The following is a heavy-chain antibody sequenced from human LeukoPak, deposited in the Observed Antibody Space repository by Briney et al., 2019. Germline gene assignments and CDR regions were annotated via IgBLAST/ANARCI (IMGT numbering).Heavy chain of an antibody. Sequence: SCKVSGYTLTELSMHWVRQAPGKGLEWVSSISSSSSYIYYADSVKGRFTISRDNAKNSLYLQMNSLRAEDTAVYYCARDLDGYNPFDYWGQGTLVTVSS. CDR3: ARDLDGYNPFDY. D-gene: IGHD5-24*01. J-gene: IGHJ4*02. CDR1: GYTLTELS. V-gene: IGHV3-21*01. CDR2: ISSSSSYI.